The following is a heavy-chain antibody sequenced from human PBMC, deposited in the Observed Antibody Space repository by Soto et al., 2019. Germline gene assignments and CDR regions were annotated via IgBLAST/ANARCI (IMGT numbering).Heavy chain of an antibody. CDR1: GGSFSGYY. CDR3: ARLTRRYCSGGSCYSYGMDV. J-gene: IGHJ6*02. V-gene: IGHV4-34*01. Sequence: PSETLSLTCAVYGGSFSGYYWSWIRQPPGKGLEWIREINHSGSTNYNPSLKSRVTISVDTSKNQFSLKLSSVTAADTAVYYCARLTRRYCSGGSCYSYGMDVWGQGTTVTVSS. D-gene: IGHD2-15*01. CDR2: INHSGST.